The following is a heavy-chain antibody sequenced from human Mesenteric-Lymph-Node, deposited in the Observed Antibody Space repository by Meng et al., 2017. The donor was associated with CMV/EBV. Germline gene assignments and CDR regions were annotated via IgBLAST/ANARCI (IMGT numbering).Heavy chain of an antibody. V-gene: IGHV1-69*02. CDR1: GGTFSSHS. J-gene: IGHJ6*02. CDR3: ASGTEGHSGYDLDFGMDV. CDR2: TIPILSIT. D-gene: IGHD5-12*01. Sequence: SVKVSCKASGGTFSSHSFSWVRQAPGQGLEWMGRTIPILSITTYTQKFQGRVTITADKSTSTVYMEMTRLTYEDTAVYYCASGTEGHSGYDLDFGMDVWGQGTTVTVSS.